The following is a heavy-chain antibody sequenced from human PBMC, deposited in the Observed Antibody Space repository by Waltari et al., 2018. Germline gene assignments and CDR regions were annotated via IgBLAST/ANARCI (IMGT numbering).Heavy chain of an antibody. V-gene: IGHV3-74*03. CDR3: ARDFKDVGS. CDR1: GFIISDYW. Sequence: EVKLVESGGGLIQPGGSLRLSCAASGFIISDYWMHWVRQAPGKGLVGVSRISRDGSDTSYADSVRGRFTISRDNAENTVYLQMNSLRAEDAAVYYCARDFKDVGSWGQGTLVTVSS. J-gene: IGHJ5*02. CDR2: ISRDGSDT. D-gene: IGHD1-26*01.